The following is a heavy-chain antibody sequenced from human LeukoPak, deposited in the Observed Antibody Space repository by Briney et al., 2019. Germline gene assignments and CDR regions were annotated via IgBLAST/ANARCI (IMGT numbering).Heavy chain of an antibody. D-gene: IGHD3-10*01. J-gene: IGHJ4*02. CDR2: ISGGGHDI. CDR3: ARAGFTFSDYFGSFFDY. CDR1: GFTFSDSY. Sequence: GSLRLSCAASGFTFSDSYMTWVRQAPGKGVEWVAYISGGGHDINYSESAKGRFTISRDNAKNSLYLQMNSLRAEDTAVYYCARAGFTFSDYFGSFFDYWGQGTLVTVSS. V-gene: IGHV3-11*06.